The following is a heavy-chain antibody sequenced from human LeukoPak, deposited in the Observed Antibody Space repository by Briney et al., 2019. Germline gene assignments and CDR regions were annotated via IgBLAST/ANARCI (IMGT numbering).Heavy chain of an antibody. CDR1: GFSFSNYA. J-gene: IGHJ4*02. V-gene: IGHV3-20*04. Sequence: GGSLRLSCAASGFSFSNYAMSWVRQAPGKGLEWVSGINWNGGSTGYADSVKGRFTISRDNAKNSLYLQMNSLRAEDTALYYCTRVGGGYSYAFDYWGQGTLVTVSS. CDR3: TRVGGGYSYAFDY. D-gene: IGHD5-18*01. CDR2: INWNGGST.